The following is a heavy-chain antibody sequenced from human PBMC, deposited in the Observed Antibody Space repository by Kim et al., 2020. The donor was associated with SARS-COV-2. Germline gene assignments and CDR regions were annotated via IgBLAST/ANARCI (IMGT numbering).Heavy chain of an antibody. CDR3: ARVVGGYYPDAFDI. J-gene: IGHJ3*02. D-gene: IGHD3-3*01. V-gene: IGHV3-33*01. CDR1: GFTFSSFG. CDR2: MWYDGINN. Sequence: GGSLRLSCAASGFTFSSFGMHWVRQAPGKGLEWVALMWYDGINNYFADSVKGRFTISRDNTMNTVYLQMNSLRAEDTAVYYCARVVGGYYPDAFDIWGQGTMVTVSS.